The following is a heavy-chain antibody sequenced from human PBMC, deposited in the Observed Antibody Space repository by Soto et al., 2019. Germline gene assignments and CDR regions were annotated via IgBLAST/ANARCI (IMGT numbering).Heavy chain of an antibody. Sequence: SETLSLTCTVSGGSISSYYWSWIRQPPGKGLEWITNIYYSGSTNYNPSLKGRVTISVDTSKNQFSLTLTSVTAADTAVYYCARTGPNTALVSAYYFDYWGQGTLVTVSS. CDR3: ARTGPNTALVSAYYFDY. CDR1: GGSISSYY. CDR2: IYYSGST. J-gene: IGHJ4*02. D-gene: IGHD5-18*01. V-gene: IGHV4-59*08.